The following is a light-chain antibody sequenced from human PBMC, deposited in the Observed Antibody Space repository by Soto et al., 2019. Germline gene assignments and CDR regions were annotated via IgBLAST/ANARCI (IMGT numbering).Light chain of an antibody. CDR3: QQFNSYPST. J-gene: IGKJ4*01. Sequence: AIQLTQSPSSLSASVGDRVTITCRASQGISSALAWYQQKPGKAPKLLIYDASSLESGVPSRFSGSGSGTDFTLTINILQHEDVATYYCQQFNSYPSTFGGGTKVEIK. V-gene: IGKV1-13*02. CDR2: DAS. CDR1: QGISSA.